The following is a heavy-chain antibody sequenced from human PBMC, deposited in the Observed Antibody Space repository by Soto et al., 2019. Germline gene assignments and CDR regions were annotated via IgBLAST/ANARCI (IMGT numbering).Heavy chain of an antibody. D-gene: IGHD2-2*03. Sequence: QVLLVQSGAEVKKPGASVKVSCKASGYTFSNYGIGWVRQAPGQGLEWMGWISADSGNTDYARNLQGRVTMTTDTSTSTGYMELRSLGSHDTAVYYCARVNGYCTSTSCFDYWGRGTLVTVSS. J-gene: IGHJ4*02. CDR3: ARVNGYCTSTSCFDY. CDR1: GYTFSNYG. CDR2: ISADSGNT. V-gene: IGHV1-18*01.